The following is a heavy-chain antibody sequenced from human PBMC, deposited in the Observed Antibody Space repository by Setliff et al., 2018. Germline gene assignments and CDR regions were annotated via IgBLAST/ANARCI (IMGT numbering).Heavy chain of an antibody. CDR2: INNYNFNT. V-gene: IGHV1-18*01. Sequence: SVKVSCKASGDTFSTYALSWVRQAPGQGLEWMGWINNYNFNTQYAQKVQGRVTVTTDTSTTTAYMELRSLRADDTAVYYCARLVRYCSTTSCQRTSGDDFWGQGTTVTVSS. CDR3: ARLVRYCSTTSCQRTSGDDF. J-gene: IGHJ6*02. D-gene: IGHD2-2*01. CDR1: GDTFSTYA.